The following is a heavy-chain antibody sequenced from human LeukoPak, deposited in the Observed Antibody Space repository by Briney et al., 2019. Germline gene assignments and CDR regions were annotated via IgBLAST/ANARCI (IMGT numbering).Heavy chain of an antibody. CDR3: ARYNYDFWSGYSKWFDP. D-gene: IGHD3-3*01. CDR1: GGSISSGGYS. J-gene: IGHJ5*02. V-gene: IGHV4-30-4*07. CDR2: IYYSGST. Sequence: PSETLSLTCAVSGGSISSGGYSWSWIRQPPGKGLEWIGYIYYSGSTYYNPSLKSRVTISVDTSKNQFSLKLSSVTAEDTAVYYCARYNYDFWSGYSKWFDPWGQGTLVTVSS.